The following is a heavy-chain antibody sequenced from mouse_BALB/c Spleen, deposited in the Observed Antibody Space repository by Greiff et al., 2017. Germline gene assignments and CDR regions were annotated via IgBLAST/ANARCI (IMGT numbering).Heavy chain of an antibody. J-gene: IGHJ1*01. Sequence: EVQVVESGGGLVKPGGSLKLSCAASGFTFSDYYMYWVRQTPEKRLEWVATISDGGSYTYYPDSVKGRFTISRDNAKNNLYLQMSSLKSEDTAMYYCARSFITTPWYFDVWGAGTTVTVSS. V-gene: IGHV5-4*02. CDR1: GFTFSDYY. D-gene: IGHD1-1*01. CDR3: ARSFITTPWYFDV. CDR2: ISDGGSYT.